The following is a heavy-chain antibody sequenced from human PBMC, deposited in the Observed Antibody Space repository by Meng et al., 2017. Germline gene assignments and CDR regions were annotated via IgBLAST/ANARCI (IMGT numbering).Heavy chain of an antibody. V-gene: IGHV1-2*06. CDR3: ARDEDISAAGKLFGDY. CDR1: GYTFPDYW. CDR2: INPKSGDT. J-gene: IGHJ4*02. Sequence: VPSGAEGKKPGALVKVSCKASGYTFPDYWLHWVRRAPGQGLEWMGRINPKSGDTHYAQRFQGRVTMTGDTSISTAYMELSGLRSDDTAMYYCARDEDISAAGKLFGDYWGQGTLVTVSS. D-gene: IGHD6-13*01.